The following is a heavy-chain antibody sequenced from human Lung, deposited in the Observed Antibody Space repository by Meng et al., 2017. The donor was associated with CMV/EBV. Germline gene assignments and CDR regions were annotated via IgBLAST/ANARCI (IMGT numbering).Heavy chain of an antibody. V-gene: IGHV3-9*01. CDR1: GFTFDDFA. Sequence: GGSXRLXCAASGFTFDDFAMHWVRQAPGKGLEWVSGISWDSGTRGYADSVKGRFTISRDNAKNSLYLQMNSLRAEDTALYYCAKEAVGGFDPWGQGTVVTVSS. CDR3: AKEAVGGFDP. D-gene: IGHD3-10*01. CDR2: ISWDSGTR. J-gene: IGHJ5*02.